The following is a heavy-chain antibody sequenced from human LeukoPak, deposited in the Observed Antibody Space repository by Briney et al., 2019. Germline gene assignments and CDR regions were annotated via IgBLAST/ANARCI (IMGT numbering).Heavy chain of an antibody. Sequence: GGSLRLSCAASGFTFSSYGMHWVRQAPGKGLEWVAVIWYDGSNKYYADSVKGRFTISRDNSKNTLYLQMNSLRAEDTAVYYCAKDRIVVVPAAIDDRFDPWGQGTLVTVSS. J-gene: IGHJ5*02. V-gene: IGHV3-33*06. CDR1: GFTFSSYG. CDR2: IWYDGSNK. CDR3: AKDRIVVVPAAIDDRFDP. D-gene: IGHD2-2*02.